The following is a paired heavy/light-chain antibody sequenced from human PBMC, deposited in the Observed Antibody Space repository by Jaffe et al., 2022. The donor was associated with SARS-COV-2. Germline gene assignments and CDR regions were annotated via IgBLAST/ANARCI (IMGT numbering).Light chain of an antibody. CDR2: EDS. V-gene: IGLV3-10*01. CDR1: ALPKKY. CDR3: YSTDSSGNHMGV. J-gene: IGLJ1*01. Sequence: SYELTQPPSVSVSPGQTARITCSGDALPKKYAYWYQQKSGQAPVLVIYEDSKRPSGIPERFSGSSSGTMATLTISGAQVEDEADYYCYSTDSSGNHMGVFGTGTKVTVL.
Heavy chain of an antibody. V-gene: IGHV3-23*01. J-gene: IGHJ4*02. D-gene: IGHD3-22*01. CDR1: GFTFSSYA. CDR2: ISGSGGST. CDR3: AKGCPSYYDSSGYYEGYFDY. Sequence: EVQLLESGGGLVQPGGSLRLSCAASGFTFSSYAMSWVRQAPGKGLEWVSAISGSGGSTYYADSVKGRFTISRDNSKNTLYLQMNSLRAEDTAVYYCAKGCPSYYDSSGYYEGYFDYWGQGTLVTVSS.